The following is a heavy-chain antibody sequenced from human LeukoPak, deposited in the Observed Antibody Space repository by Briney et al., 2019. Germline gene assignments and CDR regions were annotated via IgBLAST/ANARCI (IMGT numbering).Heavy chain of an antibody. D-gene: IGHD1-26*01. Sequence: GGSLRLSCSASGFTFSSYWMSWVRQAPGKGLEWVANIKQDGSEKYYVDSVEGRFTISRDNAKNSLYLQMNSLRAEDTAVYYCARDSGWELLRGFDYWGQGTLVTVSS. CDR1: GFTFSSYW. CDR3: ARDSGWELLRGFDY. CDR2: IKQDGSEK. V-gene: IGHV3-7*01. J-gene: IGHJ4*02.